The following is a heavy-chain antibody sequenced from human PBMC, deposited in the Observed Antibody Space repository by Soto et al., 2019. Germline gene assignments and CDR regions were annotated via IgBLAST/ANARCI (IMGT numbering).Heavy chain of an antibody. CDR3: ARGYTSGSYYTVGP. Sequence: SVKVSCKASGCTFSSYAISWVRQAPGQGLEWMGGIIPIFGTANYAQKFQGRVTITADESTSTAYMELSSLRAEDTAVYYCARGYTSGSYYTVGPWGQGTLVTVSS. D-gene: IGHD3-10*01. CDR2: IIPIFGTA. CDR1: GCTFSSYA. V-gene: IGHV1-69*13. J-gene: IGHJ5*02.